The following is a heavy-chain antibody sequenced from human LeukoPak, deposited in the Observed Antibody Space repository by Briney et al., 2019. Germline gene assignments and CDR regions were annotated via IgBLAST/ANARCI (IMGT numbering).Heavy chain of an antibody. V-gene: IGHV3-21*06. CDR3: TRVGYIDEGIDY. J-gene: IGHJ4*02. CDR1: GFTFSNYN. Sequence: GGPLRLSCVDSGFTFSNYNMNWVRQAPGKGLEWVSSISSGSTYIYYADAVKVRFTISRDNAKNSLYLQMNSIRAEDKAIYYCTRVGYIDEGIDYWGQGTLVTVSS. CDR2: ISSGSTYI. D-gene: IGHD5-24*01.